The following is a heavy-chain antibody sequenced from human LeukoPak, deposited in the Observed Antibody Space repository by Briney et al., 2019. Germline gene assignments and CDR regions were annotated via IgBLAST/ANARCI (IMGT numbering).Heavy chain of an antibody. D-gene: IGHD3-22*01. CDR2: IYTSGST. J-gene: IGHJ4*02. Sequence: PSETLSLTCTVSGGSISSYYWSWIRQPPGKGLEWIGRIYTSGSTNYNPSLKSRVTISVDTSKNQFSLKLSSVTAADTAVYYCARRGYYDSSGFLTGTGIDYWGQGTLVTVSS. CDR1: GGSISSYY. CDR3: ARRGYYDSSGFLTGTGIDY. V-gene: IGHV4-4*08.